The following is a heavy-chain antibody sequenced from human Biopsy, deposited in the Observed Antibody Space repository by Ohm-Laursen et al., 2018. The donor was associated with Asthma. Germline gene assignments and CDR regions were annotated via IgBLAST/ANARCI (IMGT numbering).Heavy chain of an antibody. CDR3: ARGSGSSLSYPDAFDI. V-gene: IGHV1-18*04. J-gene: IGHJ3*02. D-gene: IGHD2-2*01. CDR1: GYTFTSYG. CDR2: ISAYNGNT. Sequence: GSSVKVSCNASGYTFTSYGISWVRQAPGQGLEWMGWISAYNGNTNYAQKLQGRVTMTTDTSTSTAYMELRSLRSDDTAVYYCARGSGSSLSYPDAFDIWGQGTMVTVS.